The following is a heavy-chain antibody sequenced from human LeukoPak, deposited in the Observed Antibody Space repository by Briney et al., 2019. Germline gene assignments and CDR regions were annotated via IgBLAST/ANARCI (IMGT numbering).Heavy chain of an antibody. Sequence: SETLSLTCTVSGGSISSYYWSWIRQPPGKGLEWIGYIYYSGSTNYSPSLKSRVTVSVDTSKNQFSLKLSSVTAADTAVYYCARLPLILGVTNGYWGQGTLVTVSS. D-gene: IGHD2-8*01. CDR3: ARLPLILGVTNGY. V-gene: IGHV4-59*01. CDR1: GGSISSYY. J-gene: IGHJ4*02. CDR2: IYYSGST.